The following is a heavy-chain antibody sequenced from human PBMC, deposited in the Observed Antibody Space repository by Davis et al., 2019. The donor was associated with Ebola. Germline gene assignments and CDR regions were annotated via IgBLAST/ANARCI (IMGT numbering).Heavy chain of an antibody. J-gene: IGHJ4*02. CDR2: MFYSGST. CDR3: ARVVLWFGEPLGYYFDY. D-gene: IGHD3-10*01. Sequence: SETLSLTCTVSAGSISSSSYYWGWIRQPPGKGLEWIGYMFYSGSTSYNPSLKSRATISVDTSKNQFSLKLSSVTAADTAVYYCARVVLWFGEPLGYYFDYWGQGTLVAVSS. V-gene: IGHV4-61*05. CDR1: AGSISSSSYY.